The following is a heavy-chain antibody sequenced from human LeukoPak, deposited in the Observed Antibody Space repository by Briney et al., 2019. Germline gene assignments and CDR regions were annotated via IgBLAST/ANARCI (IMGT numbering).Heavy chain of an antibody. D-gene: IGHD3-10*01. Sequence: SETLSLTCAVYGVSFSGYYWSWLRQPPGKGVEWVGEINHSGSNNYNPSLKRRVTISVYTSKNQFSLKLSSVTAADTSVYYCARVWFGETTQYYFDYWGQGTLVTVSS. CDR3: ARVWFGETTQYYFDY. J-gene: IGHJ4*02. V-gene: IGHV4-34*01. CDR1: GVSFSGYY. CDR2: INHSGSN.